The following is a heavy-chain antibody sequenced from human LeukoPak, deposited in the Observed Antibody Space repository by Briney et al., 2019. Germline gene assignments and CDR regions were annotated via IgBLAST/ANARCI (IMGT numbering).Heavy chain of an antibody. D-gene: IGHD3-10*01. CDR3: ARGREDITMVRGVLKPTRRKNWFDP. Sequence: PSETLSLTCAVYGGSFSGYYWSWIRQPPGKGLEWIGEINHSGSTNYNPSLKSRVTISVDTSKNQFSLKLSSVTAADTAVYYCARGREDITMVRGVLKPTRRKNWFDPWGQGTLVTVSS. CDR1: GGSFSGYY. CDR2: INHSGST. V-gene: IGHV4-34*01. J-gene: IGHJ5*02.